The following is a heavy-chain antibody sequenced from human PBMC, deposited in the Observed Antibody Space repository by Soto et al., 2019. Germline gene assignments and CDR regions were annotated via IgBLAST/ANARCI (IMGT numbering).Heavy chain of an antibody. V-gene: IGHV3-7*03. J-gene: IGHJ6*02. CDR2: IKQDGSEE. D-gene: IGHD3-22*01. CDR1: GFTFSSYW. CDR3: ARVMTLYYYDSSGSLGMDV. Sequence: PGGSLRLSCAASGFTFSSYWMSWVRQAPGKGLEWVANIKQDGSEEYYVDSVKGRFTISRDNAKNSLYLQMNSLRAEDTAVYYCARVMTLYYYDSSGSLGMDVWGQGTTVTVSS.